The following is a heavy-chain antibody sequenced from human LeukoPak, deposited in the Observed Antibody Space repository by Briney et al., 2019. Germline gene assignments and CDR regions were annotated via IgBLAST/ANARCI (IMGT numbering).Heavy chain of an antibody. J-gene: IGHJ1*01. CDR2: IYYSGST. CDR3: ARVGPYYYDSSGYLYFQH. D-gene: IGHD3-22*01. CDR1: GGSISSYY. V-gene: IGHV4-59*01. Sequence: SETLSLTCTVPGGSISSYYCSWLRQPPGKGLEWIGYIYYSGSTNYNPSLKSRVTISVDTSKNQFSLKLSSVTAADTAVYYCARVGPYYYDSSGYLYFQHWGQGTLVTVSS.